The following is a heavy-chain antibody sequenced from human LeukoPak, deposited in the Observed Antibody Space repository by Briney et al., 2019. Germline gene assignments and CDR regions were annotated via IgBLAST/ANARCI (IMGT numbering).Heavy chain of an antibody. D-gene: IGHD6-19*01. Sequence: GGSLRLSCAASGFTFSSYGMHWVRQAPGKGLEWVAVISYDGSNKYYADSVKGRFTISRDNSKNTLYLQMNSLRAEDTAVYYCARGAYSSGLRYYGMDVWGKGTTVTVSS. CDR2: ISYDGSNK. CDR3: ARGAYSSGLRYYGMDV. CDR1: GFTFSSYG. V-gene: IGHV3-33*01. J-gene: IGHJ6*04.